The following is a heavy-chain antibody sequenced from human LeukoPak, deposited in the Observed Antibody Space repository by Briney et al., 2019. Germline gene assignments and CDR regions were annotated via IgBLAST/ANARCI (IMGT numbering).Heavy chain of an antibody. CDR2: ISSSGSTI. CDR1: GFTFSDYY. D-gene: IGHD6-13*01. V-gene: IGHV3-11*01. J-gene: IGHJ5*02. CDR3: ARRGIAAAKRGFDP. Sequence: KPWGSLRLSCAASGFTFSDYYMSWIRQAAGKGLEWVSYISSSGSTIYYADSVKGRFTISRDNAKNSLYLQMNSLRAEDTAVYYCARRGIAAAKRGFDPWGQGTLVTVSS.